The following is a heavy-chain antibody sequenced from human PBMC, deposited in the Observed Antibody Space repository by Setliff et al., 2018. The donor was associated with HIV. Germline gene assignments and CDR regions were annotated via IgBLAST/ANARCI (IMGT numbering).Heavy chain of an antibody. CDR2: IFHSGDT. CDR3: ATRPRIAARPFDY. D-gene: IGHD6-6*01. CDR1: GVSVGSGDYY. Sequence: KPSETLSLTCGVSGVSVGSGDYYWHWIRQHPEKALEWIGYIFHSGDTYYNPSLKSRISMSVDTSKNQFSLELTSLTAADTAVYYCATRPRIAARPFDYWGQGMLVTVSS. V-gene: IGHV4-31*11. J-gene: IGHJ4*02.